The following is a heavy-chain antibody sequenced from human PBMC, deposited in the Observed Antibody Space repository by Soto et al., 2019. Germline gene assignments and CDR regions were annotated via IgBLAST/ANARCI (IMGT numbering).Heavy chain of an antibody. D-gene: IGHD2-15*01. CDR2: IYYSGST. CDR1: GGSISSSSYY. Sequence: SETLSLTCTVSGGSISSSSYYWGWIRQPPGKGLEWIGSIYYSGSTYYNPSLKSRVTISVDTSKNQFSLKLSSVTAADTAVYCCARQGYCSGGSCTNPFGYWGQGTLVTVSS. V-gene: IGHV4-39*01. J-gene: IGHJ4*02. CDR3: ARQGYCSGGSCTNPFGY.